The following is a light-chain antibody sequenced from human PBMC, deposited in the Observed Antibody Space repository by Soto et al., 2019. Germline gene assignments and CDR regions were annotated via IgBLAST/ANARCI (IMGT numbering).Light chain of an antibody. J-gene: IGKJ1*01. CDR2: GAS. Sequence: EILMTQSPSTLSVSPGERATLSCRASQSVSSNLAWYQQKPGQAPRLLIYGASTRATGIPARFSGSGSGTEFTLTISSLQSEDFAVYYCQQYNNWWTFGQGTKVDNK. CDR3: QQYNNWWT. V-gene: IGKV3-15*01. CDR1: QSVSSN.